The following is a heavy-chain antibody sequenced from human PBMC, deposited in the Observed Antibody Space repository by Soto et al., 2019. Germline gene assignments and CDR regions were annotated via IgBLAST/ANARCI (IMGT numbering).Heavy chain of an antibody. V-gene: IGHV4-31*03. CDR2: IYYSGST. Sequence: QVQLQESGPGLVKPSQTLSLTCTVSGGSISSGGYYWSWIRQHPGKGLEWIGYIYYSGSTYYNPSLKSRVTISVATSKNQFSLKLSSVTPADTAVYYCARSLLGSGYCFDYWGQGTLVTVSS. J-gene: IGHJ4*02. D-gene: IGHD3-22*01. CDR1: GGSISSGGYY. CDR3: ARSLLGSGYCFDY.